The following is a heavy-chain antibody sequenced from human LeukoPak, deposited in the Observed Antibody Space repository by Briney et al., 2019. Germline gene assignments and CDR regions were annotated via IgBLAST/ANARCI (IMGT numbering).Heavy chain of an antibody. J-gene: IGHJ6*02. CDR2: ISYDGSNK. CDR1: GFTFSSYG. D-gene: IGHD5-12*01. V-gene: IGHV3-30*18. Sequence: GGSLRLSCAASGFTFSSYGMHWVRQAPGKGLEWVAVISYDGSNKYYADFVKGRFTISRDNSKNTLYLQMNSLRAEDTAVYYCAKAGYSGYGVRNGMDVWGQGTTVTVSS. CDR3: AKAGYSGYGVRNGMDV.